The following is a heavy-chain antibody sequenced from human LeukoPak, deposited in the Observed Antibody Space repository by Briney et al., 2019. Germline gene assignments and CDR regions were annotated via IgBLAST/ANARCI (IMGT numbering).Heavy chain of an antibody. Sequence: NSSETLSLTCTVYGGSISGYYWSWIRQRPGQGLEWIGYIYYSGSTNYNPSHKSRVTISVDTSKTQFSLKLSSVTAADTAVYYCAALAVAGPYYYYYYMDVWGKGTTVTVSS. CDR3: AALAVAGPYYYYYYMDV. D-gene: IGHD6-19*01. CDR2: IYYSGST. J-gene: IGHJ6*03. V-gene: IGHV4-59*08. CDR1: GGSISGYY.